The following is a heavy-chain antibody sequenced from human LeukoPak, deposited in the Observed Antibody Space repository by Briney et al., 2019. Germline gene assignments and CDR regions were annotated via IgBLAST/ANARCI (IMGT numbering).Heavy chain of an antibody. CDR1: GFTFDDYG. CDR3: ARYWGGLLWFGELFFDY. J-gene: IGHJ4*02. D-gene: IGHD3-10*01. CDR2: INWNGGST. Sequence: PGGSLRLSCAASGFTFDDYGMSWVRQAPGKGLEWVSGINWNGGSTGYADSVKGRFTISRDNAKNSLYLQMNSLRAEDTAVYYCARYWGGLLWFGELFFDYWGQGTLVTVSS. V-gene: IGHV3-20*04.